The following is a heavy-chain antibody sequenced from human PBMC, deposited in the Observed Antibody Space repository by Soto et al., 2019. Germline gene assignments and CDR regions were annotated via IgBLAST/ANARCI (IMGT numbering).Heavy chain of an antibody. D-gene: IGHD1-26*01. Sequence: GGSLRLSCAAYGFTFSSYGMHWVRQAPGKGLEWVAVIWYDGSNKYYADSVKGRFTISRDNSKNTLYLQMNSLRAEDTAVYYCARDAPSGSYAFDIWGQGTMVTVSS. J-gene: IGHJ3*02. CDR2: IWYDGSNK. V-gene: IGHV3-33*01. CDR1: GFTFSSYG. CDR3: ARDAPSGSYAFDI.